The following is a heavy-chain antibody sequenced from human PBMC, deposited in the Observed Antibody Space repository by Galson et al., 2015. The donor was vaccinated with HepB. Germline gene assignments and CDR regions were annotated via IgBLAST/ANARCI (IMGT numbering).Heavy chain of an antibody. CDR1: GYTFTSYY. Sequence: SVKVSCKASGYTFTSYYMHWVRQAPGQGLEWMGIINPSGGSTSYAQKFQGRVTMTRDTSTSTVYMELSSLRSEDTAVYYCARAGPGYCSSTSCSLRYYYYMDVWGKGTTVTVSS. J-gene: IGHJ6*03. D-gene: IGHD2-2*01. CDR2: INPSGGST. CDR3: ARAGPGYCSSTSCSLRYYYYMDV. V-gene: IGHV1-46*03.